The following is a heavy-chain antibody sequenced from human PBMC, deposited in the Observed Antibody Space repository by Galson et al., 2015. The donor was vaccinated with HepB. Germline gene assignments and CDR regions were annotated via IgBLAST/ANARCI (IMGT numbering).Heavy chain of an antibody. CDR1: GYSFTSYW. V-gene: IGHV5-51*03. CDR3: ARWTYYDSSGYYRSYWYFDL. J-gene: IGHJ2*01. CDR2: IYPGDSDT. D-gene: IGHD3-22*01. Sequence: QSGAEVKKPGESLKISCKGSGYSFTSYWIGWVRQMPGKGLEWMGIIYPGDSDTRYSPSFQGQITISADKSISTAYLQWSSLKASDTAMYYCARWTYYDSSGYYRSYWYFDLWGRGTLVTVSS.